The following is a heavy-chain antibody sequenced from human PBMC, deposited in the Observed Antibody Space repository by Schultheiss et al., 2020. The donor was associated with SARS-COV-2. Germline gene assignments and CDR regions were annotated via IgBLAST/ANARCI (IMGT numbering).Heavy chain of an antibody. CDR2: INPNGGNT. V-gene: IGHV1-46*01. Sequence: ASVKVSCKASGYIFTNYYIHWVRQAPGQGLEWMGIINPNGGNTSYAQKFQGRVTITADESTSTAYMELSSLRSEDTAVYYCARSSSATADYWGQGTLVTVSS. D-gene: IGHD6-19*01. CDR3: ARSSSATADY. J-gene: IGHJ4*02. CDR1: GYIFTNYY.